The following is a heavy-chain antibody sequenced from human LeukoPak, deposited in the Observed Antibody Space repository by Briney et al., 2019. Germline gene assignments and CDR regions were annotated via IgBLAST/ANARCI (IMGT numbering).Heavy chain of an antibody. Sequence: SETLSLTCTVSGGSISSYYWSWIRQPAGKGLEWIGRIYASGNPNYNPSLKSRVAMSVDTSKSQFSLKLISVTAADTAVYYCARDPRGIVGANHNWFDPWGQGTLVTVSS. J-gene: IGHJ5*02. V-gene: IGHV4-4*07. CDR1: GGSISSYY. CDR3: ARDPRGIVGANHNWFDP. CDR2: IYASGNP. D-gene: IGHD1-26*01.